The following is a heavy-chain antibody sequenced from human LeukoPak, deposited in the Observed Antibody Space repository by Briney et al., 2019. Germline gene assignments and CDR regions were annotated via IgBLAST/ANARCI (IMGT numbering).Heavy chain of an antibody. D-gene: IGHD3-22*01. V-gene: IGHV4-4*07. CDR2: IHTTGST. CDR3: ARDRYYYDSSGYIRMDV. Sequence: SETLSLTCTVSGGSISSYYCSWIRQPAGKGLEWIGRIHTTGSTNYNPSLKSLVTMSVDTSKNQFSLKLSSVTAADTAVYYCARDRYYYDSSGYIRMDVWGKGTTVTISS. J-gene: IGHJ6*03. CDR1: GGSISSYY.